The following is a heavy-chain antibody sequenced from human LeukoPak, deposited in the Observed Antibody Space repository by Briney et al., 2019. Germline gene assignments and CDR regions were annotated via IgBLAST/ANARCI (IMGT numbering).Heavy chain of an antibody. J-gene: IGHJ4*02. CDR3: ARKGEQWLVQDY. D-gene: IGHD6-19*01. CDR1: GFTFSSSA. CDR2: INNVGSHI. V-gene: IGHV3-21*01. Sequence: GGSLRLSCAGSGFTFSSSAMNWVRQAPGKGLEWVASINNVGSHIYYADSVKGRFTISRDNAKNSLYLQMNSLRAEDTAVYYCARKGEQWLVQDYWGQGTLVTVSS.